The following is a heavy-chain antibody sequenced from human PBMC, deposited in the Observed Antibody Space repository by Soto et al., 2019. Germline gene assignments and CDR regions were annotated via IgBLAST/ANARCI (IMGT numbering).Heavy chain of an antibody. D-gene: IGHD3-10*01. V-gene: IGHV4-34*01. J-gene: IGHJ4*02. CDR3: ARTRHFFGDKSKTADQ. CDR2: INHSGLT. CDR1: GGSFTDYY. Sequence: SETLSLTCVVSGGSFTDYYWTWIRQSPEKGLEWIGEINHSGLTNYRPSLKSRVTISVDTSKNQVSLNLTSVTAADTAVYYCARTRHFFGDKSKTADQWGKGTSVTVSS.